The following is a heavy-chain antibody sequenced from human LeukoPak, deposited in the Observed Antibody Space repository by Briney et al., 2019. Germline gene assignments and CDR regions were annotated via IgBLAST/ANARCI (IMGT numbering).Heavy chain of an antibody. CDR3: ASSIGGNLNFDY. J-gene: IGHJ4*02. Sequence: SETLSLTCAVSGGSISSSNWWSWVRQPPGKGLEWIGEIYHSGSTNYNPSLKSRVTISVDKSKNQFSLKLSSVTAADTAVYYCASSIGGNLNFDYWGQGTLVTVSS. V-gene: IGHV4-4*02. CDR2: IYHSGST. D-gene: IGHD4-23*01. CDR1: GGSISSSNW.